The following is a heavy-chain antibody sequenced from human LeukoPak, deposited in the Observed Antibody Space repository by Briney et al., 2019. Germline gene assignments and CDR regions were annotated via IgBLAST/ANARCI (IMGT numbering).Heavy chain of an antibody. CDR2: INHSGST. CDR3: ARSGGELDY. Sequence: SETLSLTCAVYGGSFSGYYWSWIRQPPGKGLEWIGEINHSGSTNYNPSLKSRVTISVDKSKNQFSLKLSSVTAADTAVYYCARSGGELDYWGQGTLVTVSS. J-gene: IGHJ4*02. V-gene: IGHV4-34*01. CDR1: GGSFSGYY. D-gene: IGHD4-23*01.